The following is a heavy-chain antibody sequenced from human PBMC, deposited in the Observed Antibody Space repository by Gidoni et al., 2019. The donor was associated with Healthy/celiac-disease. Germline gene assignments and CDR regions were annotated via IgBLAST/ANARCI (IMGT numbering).Heavy chain of an antibody. V-gene: IGHV4-61*02. J-gene: IGHJ6*02. D-gene: IGHD3-3*01. CDR3: SGVVRREYYGMDV. Sequence: QVQLQESGPGLVKPSQTLSLTCTASGGSISSGSYYWSWIRQPAGKGLEWIGRIYTSGSTNYNPSLKSRVTISVDTSKNQFSLKLSSVTAADTAVYYCSGVVRREYYGMDVWGQGTTVTVSS. CDR1: GGSISSGSYY. CDR2: IYTSGST.